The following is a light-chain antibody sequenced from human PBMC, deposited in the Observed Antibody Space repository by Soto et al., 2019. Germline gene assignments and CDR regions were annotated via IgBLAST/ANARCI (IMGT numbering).Light chain of an antibody. V-gene: IGLV1-44*01. CDR3: QSYDSSLSVV. CDR2: SNS. J-gene: IGLJ2*01. Sequence: QSVLTQSPSASGTPGQRVTISCSGSSSNIGSNTVKWYQQLPGTAPSLLIYSNSERPSGVPDRFSGSKSGTSASLAISGLQAEDEADYYCQSYDSSLSVVFGGGTKLTVL. CDR1: SSNIGSNT.